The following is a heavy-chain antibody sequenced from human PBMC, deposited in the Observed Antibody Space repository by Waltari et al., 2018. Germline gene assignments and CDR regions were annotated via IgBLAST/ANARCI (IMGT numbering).Heavy chain of an antibody. CDR2: MYSSGDT. J-gene: IGHJ6*04. CDR1: GFIGSTNY. D-gene: IGHD3-10*01. Sequence: EVQVVETGGGLLQPGGALRLSCAAPGFIGSTNYMNCVRQAPGKGLEWVSIMYSSGDTYYAASVEGRFTISRDNSKNTLYLQMNSLRAEDTAVYYCARDPSAPGGDVWGKGTTVTVSS. V-gene: IGHV3-53*02. CDR3: ARDPSAPGGDV.